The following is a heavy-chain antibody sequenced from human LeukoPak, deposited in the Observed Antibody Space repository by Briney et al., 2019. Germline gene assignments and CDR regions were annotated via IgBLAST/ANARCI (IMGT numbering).Heavy chain of an antibody. CDR3: ARDYYGSGSEEIYYYYYMDV. Sequence: SVKVSCKASGGTFSSYAISWVRQAPGQGLEWMGGIIPIFGTANYAQKFQGRVTITADKSTSTAYMELSSLRSEDTAVYYCARDYYGSGSEEIYYYYYMDVWGKGTTVTVSS. CDR1: GGTFSSYA. D-gene: IGHD3-10*01. CDR2: IIPIFGTA. V-gene: IGHV1-69*06. J-gene: IGHJ6*03.